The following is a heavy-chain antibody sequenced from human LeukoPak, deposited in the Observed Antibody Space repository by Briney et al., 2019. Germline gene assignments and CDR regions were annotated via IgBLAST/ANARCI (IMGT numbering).Heavy chain of an antibody. J-gene: IGHJ3*02. V-gene: IGHV3-48*01. D-gene: IGHD6-25*01. Sequence: GGSLRLSCAVSGLTFSSYSMNWVRQAPGKGLEWISYIRSSSSTIYYADSVKGRFTTSSDNAKNSLYLQMDSLRADDTAVYYCARDAAYAFDIWGQGTLVTVSS. CDR1: GLTFSSYS. CDR2: IRSSSSTI. CDR3: ARDAAYAFDI.